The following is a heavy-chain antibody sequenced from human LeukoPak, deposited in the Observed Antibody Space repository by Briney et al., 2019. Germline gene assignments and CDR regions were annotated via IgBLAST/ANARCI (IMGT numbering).Heavy chain of an antibody. J-gene: IGHJ4*02. V-gene: IGHV1-18*01. Sequence: ASVKVSCKATGYTFTSYGISWVRQAPGQGLEWMGWISAYNGNTKYAQKLQGRVTMTTDTSTSTAYMELRSLRSDDTAVYYCARVGTPTLYSYGHFDYWGQGTLVTVSP. CDR2: ISAYNGNT. D-gene: IGHD5-18*01. CDR3: ARVGTPTLYSYGHFDY. CDR1: GYTFTSYG.